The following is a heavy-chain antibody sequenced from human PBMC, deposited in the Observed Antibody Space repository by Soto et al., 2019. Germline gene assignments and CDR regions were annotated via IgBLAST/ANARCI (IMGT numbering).Heavy chain of an antibody. Sequence: GGSLRLSCAASGFTFSSYAMSWVRQAPGKGLEWVSAISGSGGSTYYADSVKGRFTISRDNSKNTLYLQMNSLRAEGTAVYYCAKHLIVVVPAAIPYYYGMDVWGQGTTVTV. J-gene: IGHJ6*02. CDR3: AKHLIVVVPAAIPYYYGMDV. CDR2: ISGSGGST. D-gene: IGHD2-2*02. V-gene: IGHV3-23*01. CDR1: GFTFSSYA.